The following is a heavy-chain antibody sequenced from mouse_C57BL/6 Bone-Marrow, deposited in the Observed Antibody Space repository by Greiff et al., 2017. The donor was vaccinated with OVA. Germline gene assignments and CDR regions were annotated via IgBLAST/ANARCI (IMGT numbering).Heavy chain of an antibody. CDR2: INPGSGGT. V-gene: IGHV1-54*01. Sequence: QVQLKESGAELVRPGTSVKVSCKASGYAFTNYLIEWVKQRPGQGLEWIGVINPGSGGTNYNEKFKGKATLTADKSSSTAYMQLSSLTSEDSAVYFCARDYGMGFAYWGQGTLVTVSA. CDR3: ARDYGMGFAY. CDR1: GYAFTNYL. J-gene: IGHJ3*01. D-gene: IGHD1-1*01.